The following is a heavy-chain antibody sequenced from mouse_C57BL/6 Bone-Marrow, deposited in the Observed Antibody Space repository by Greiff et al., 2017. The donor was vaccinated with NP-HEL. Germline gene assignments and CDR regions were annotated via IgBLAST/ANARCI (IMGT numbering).Heavy chain of an antibody. V-gene: IGHV5-9*01. CDR3: ARHEIHYGSKYFDY. CDR2: ISGGGGNT. D-gene: IGHD1-1*01. Sequence: VQLKESGGGLVKPGGSLKLSCAASGFTFSSYTMSWVRQTPEKRLEWVATISGGGGNTYYPDSVKGRFTISRDNAKNTLYLQMSSLRSEDTALYYCARHEIHYGSKYFDYWGQGTTLTVSS. J-gene: IGHJ2*01. CDR1: GFTFSSYT.